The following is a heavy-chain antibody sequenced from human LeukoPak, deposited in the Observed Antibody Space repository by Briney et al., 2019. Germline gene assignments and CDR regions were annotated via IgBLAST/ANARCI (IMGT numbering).Heavy chain of an antibody. V-gene: IGHV4-59*01. CDR1: GGSINSYY. CDR3: ARRALTIFGVVFGAFDI. CDR2: IYYNGST. D-gene: IGHD3-3*01. J-gene: IGHJ3*02. Sequence: PSETLSLTCTVSGGSINSYYWSWIRQPPGKGLEWIGYIYYNGSTNNNPSLRSRVTISVDTSKNQFSLRLSSVTAADTAVYYCARRALTIFGVVFGAFDIWGQGTMVTVSS.